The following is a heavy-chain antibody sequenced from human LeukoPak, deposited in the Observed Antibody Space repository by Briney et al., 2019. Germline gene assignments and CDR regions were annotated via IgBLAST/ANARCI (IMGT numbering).Heavy chain of an antibody. Sequence: PSETLSLTCTVSGGSISSSSYYWGWIRQPPGKGLEWIESIYYSGSTYYNPTLKSRVTISVDTSKNQFSLKLSSVTAADTAVYYCARAKNGIAARRVSEKDYWGQGTLVTVSS. CDR2: IYYSGST. D-gene: IGHD6-6*01. J-gene: IGHJ4*02. CDR3: ARAKNGIAARRVSEKDY. V-gene: IGHV4-39*01. CDR1: GGSISSSSYY.